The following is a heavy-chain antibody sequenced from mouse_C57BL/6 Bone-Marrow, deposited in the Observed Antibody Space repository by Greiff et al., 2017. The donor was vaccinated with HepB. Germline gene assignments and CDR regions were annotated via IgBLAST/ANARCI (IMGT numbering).Heavy chain of an antibody. D-gene: IGHD2-12*01. CDR3: ARFPPYYSGGYYFDY. V-gene: IGHV14-3*01. CDR1: GFNIKNTY. CDR2: IDPANGNT. J-gene: IGHJ2*01. Sequence: VQLKESVAELVRPGASVKLSCTASGFNIKNTYMHWVKQRPEQGLEWIGRIDPANGNTKYAPKFQGKATITADTSSNTAYLQLSSLTSEDTAIYYCARFPPYYSGGYYFDYWGQGTTLTVSS.